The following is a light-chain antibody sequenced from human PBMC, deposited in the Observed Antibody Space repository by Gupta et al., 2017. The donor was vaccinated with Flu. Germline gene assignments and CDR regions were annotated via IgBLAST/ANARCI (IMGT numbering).Light chain of an antibody. CDR2: WAS. V-gene: IGKV4-1*01. Sequence: DIVMTQSPDSLAVSLGERATINCKSSQSILYRSHNKNYLAWYQHKPGQPPKLLIYWASTRESGVPDRFSGSGYGTDFTLTISSRQAEDVAIYYCQQYDNTPRLTFGGGTKVEIK. CDR1: QSILYRSHNKNY. J-gene: IGKJ4*01. CDR3: QQYDNTPRLT.